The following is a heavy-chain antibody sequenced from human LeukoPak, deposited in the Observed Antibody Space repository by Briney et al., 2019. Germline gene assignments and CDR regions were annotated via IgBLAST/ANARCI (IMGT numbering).Heavy chain of an antibody. J-gene: IGHJ3*02. CDR1: GYTFTDYY. CDR3: ARSPKHYYDSSGYYLFVFETFDI. CDR2: INPDTGGT. D-gene: IGHD3-22*01. V-gene: IGHV1-2*02. Sequence: GASVKVSCKASGYTFTDYYIHWVRLAPGQGLEWMGWINPDTGGTKNAQKFQGRVTMTRDTSISTAYMELSRLRADDTAVYSCARSPKHYYDSSGYYLFVFETFDIWGQGTMVTVSS.